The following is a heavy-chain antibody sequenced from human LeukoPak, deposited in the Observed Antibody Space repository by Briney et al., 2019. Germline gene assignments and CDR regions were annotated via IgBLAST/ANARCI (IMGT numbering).Heavy chain of an antibody. CDR1: GFTFSHYW. J-gene: IGHJ4*02. D-gene: IGHD5-12*01. Sequence: PGGSLRLSCAASGFTFSHYWMSWGRQAPGKGLEWVAVIFSDEKTARYADSVKGRFTISRDNSKNRLFLQMDSLRPDDTATYYCASPYSGFDGVSMDYYWGQGTMVTVSP. V-gene: IGHV3-30*03. CDR2: IFSDEKTA. CDR3: ASPYSGFDGVSMDYY.